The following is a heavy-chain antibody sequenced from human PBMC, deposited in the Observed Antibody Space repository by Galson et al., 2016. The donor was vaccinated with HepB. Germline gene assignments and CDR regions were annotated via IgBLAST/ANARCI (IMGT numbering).Heavy chain of an antibody. CDR1: GFSISSGYY. CDR2: IYYVGVT. CDR3: ARATVEFGSAILNWLDP. Sequence: SETLSLTCAVSGFSISSGYYLGWIRQPPGKGLEWIGYIYYVGVTKYNPSLKSRVTISVEESKNQFSLRLSSVTAADTAVYYCARATVEFGSAILNWLDPWGQGTLVTVSS. D-gene: IGHD3-16*01. J-gene: IGHJ5*02. V-gene: IGHV4-38-2*01.